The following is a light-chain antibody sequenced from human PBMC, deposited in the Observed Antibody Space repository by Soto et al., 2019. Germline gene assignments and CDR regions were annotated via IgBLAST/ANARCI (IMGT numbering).Light chain of an antibody. Sequence: QSAQSQPASVAWSPGHSIAIACTGTSSDVGAYNYVSWYQQHPGKAPKLLIYEVSNRPSGISNRFSGSKSGNTASLTIAGLQAEDEADYYCSSYINKNFHYVFGTGTKVTVL. CDR1: SSDVGAYNY. V-gene: IGLV2-14*01. CDR3: SSYINKNFHYV. CDR2: EVS. J-gene: IGLJ1*01.